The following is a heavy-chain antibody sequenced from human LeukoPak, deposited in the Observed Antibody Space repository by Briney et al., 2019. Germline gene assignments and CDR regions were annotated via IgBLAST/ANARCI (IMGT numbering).Heavy chain of an antibody. D-gene: IGHD5-18*01. J-gene: IGHJ1*01. V-gene: IGHV1-8*03. CDR3: ARGSIGQLWPAEYFQH. CDR1: GYTFTSYD. CDR2: MNPNNGNT. Sequence: GASVKVSCKASGYTFTSYDINWVRQAPGQGLEWMGWMNPNNGNTGYAQKFQGRVTITTDESTSTAYMELSSLRSEDTAVYYCARGSIGQLWPAEYFQHWGRGTLVTVSS.